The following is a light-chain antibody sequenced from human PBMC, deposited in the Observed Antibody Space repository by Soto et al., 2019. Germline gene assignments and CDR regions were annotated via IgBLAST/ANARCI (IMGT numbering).Light chain of an antibody. CDR3: QQCDNLPPT. CDR2: GAY. CDR1: QDINNN. Sequence: DIQMTQSPPSLSASVGDRVTITCQASQDINNNLNWYQQTSGKAPKLLIYGAYNLETGVPSRFAGSQSGIDFTFTVISLQPEDVAIYFCQQCDNLPPTFGGGTKVEI. J-gene: IGKJ4*01. V-gene: IGKV1-33*01.